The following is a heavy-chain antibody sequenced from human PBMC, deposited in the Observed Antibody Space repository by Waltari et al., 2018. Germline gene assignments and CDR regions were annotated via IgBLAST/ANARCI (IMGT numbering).Heavy chain of an antibody. V-gene: IGHV4-59*01. Sequence: QVQLQESGPGLVKPSETLSLTCTVSGGSISSYSWSWIRQPPGKGLEWIGYIYYRVSNHYHPSLRSRVTISVDTSKNQFSRNLSSVTAADTALYYCARSRDCHNYYSPLDSWGQGTLVTVSS. CDR2: IYYRVSN. J-gene: IGHJ4*02. CDR1: GGSISSYS. D-gene: IGHD3-10*01. CDR3: ARSRDCHNYYSPLDS.